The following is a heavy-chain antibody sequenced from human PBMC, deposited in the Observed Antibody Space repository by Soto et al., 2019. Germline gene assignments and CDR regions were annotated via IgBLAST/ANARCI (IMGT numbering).Heavy chain of an antibody. CDR2: ISGSGGST. D-gene: IGHD3-10*01. V-gene: IGHV3-23*01. J-gene: IGHJ3*02. CDR1: GFTFSSYS. Sequence: GGSLRLSCAASGFTFSSYSMSWDRQAPGKGLEWVSAISGSGGSTYYADSVKGRVTISRDNSKNTLYLQMNSLRAEDTAVYYCAKDWHAYYGSGSYYYAFDIWGQGTMVTVSS. CDR3: AKDWHAYYGSGSYYYAFDI.